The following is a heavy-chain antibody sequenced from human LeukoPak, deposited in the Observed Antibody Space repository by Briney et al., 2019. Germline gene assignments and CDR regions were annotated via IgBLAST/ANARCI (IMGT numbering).Heavy chain of an antibody. V-gene: IGHV1-2*02. CDR2: INPNTGGT. Sequence: GASVKVSCKASGYTFSGYYMHWVRQAPGQGLEWRGWINPNTGGTNYAQKFQGRVTITADKSTSTAYMELSSLRSEDTAVYYCAREGSSSSRDAFDIWGQGTMVTVSS. CDR3: AREGSSSSRDAFDI. J-gene: IGHJ3*02. D-gene: IGHD6-6*01. CDR1: GYTFSGYY.